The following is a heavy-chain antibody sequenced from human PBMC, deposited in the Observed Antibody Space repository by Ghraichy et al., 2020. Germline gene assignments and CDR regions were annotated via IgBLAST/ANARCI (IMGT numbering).Heavy chain of an antibody. V-gene: IGHV3-11*01. CDR2: ISSSGSTI. Sequence: GGSLRLSCAASGFTFSDYYMSWIRQAPGKGLEWVSYISSSGSTIYYADSVKGRFTISRDNAKNSLYLQMNSLRAEDTAVYYCAREDCSGGSCSSFAFDYWGQGTLVTVSS. CDR3: AREDCSGGSCSSFAFDY. CDR1: GFTFSDYY. D-gene: IGHD2-15*01. J-gene: IGHJ4*02.